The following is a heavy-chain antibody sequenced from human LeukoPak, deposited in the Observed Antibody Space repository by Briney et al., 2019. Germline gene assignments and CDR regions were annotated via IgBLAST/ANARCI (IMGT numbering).Heavy chain of an antibody. CDR3: ARVDDSNTPGLEY. D-gene: IGHD2-2*01. J-gene: IGHJ4*02. CDR2: ISSSSTYI. V-gene: IGHV3-21*04. Sequence: PGGSLRLSCAASGFTFSRHTMNWVRQAPGMGLEWVSSISSSSTYICYADSVKGRFTISRDNAKKSLYLQMNTLRAEDTAVYYCARVDDSNTPGLEYWGQGTLVTVSS. CDR1: GFTFSRHT.